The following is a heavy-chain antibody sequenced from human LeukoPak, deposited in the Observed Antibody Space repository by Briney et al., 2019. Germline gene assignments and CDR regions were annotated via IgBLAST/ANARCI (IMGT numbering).Heavy chain of an antibody. J-gene: IGHJ4*02. CDR2: ISSSSNYI. Sequence: GGSLRLSCAASGFTFSSYSMNWVRQAPGKGLEWVSSISSSSNYIYYADSVKGRFTISRDNAKNSLYLQMNSLRAEDTAVYYCARIGLWFGGNDYWGQGTLVTVSS. CDR3: ARIGLWFGGNDY. D-gene: IGHD3-10*01. CDR1: GFTFSSYS. V-gene: IGHV3-21*01.